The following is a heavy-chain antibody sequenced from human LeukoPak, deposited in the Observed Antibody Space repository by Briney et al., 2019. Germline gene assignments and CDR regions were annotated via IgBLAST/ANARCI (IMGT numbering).Heavy chain of an antibody. V-gene: IGHV3-21*01. CDR2: ISSSSSYI. D-gene: IGHD2-15*01. J-gene: IGHJ4*02. Sequence: GGSLRLSCAASGFTFSSYSMNWVGQAPGKGLEWVSSISSSSSYIYYADSVKGRFTISRDNAKNSLYLQMNSLRAEDTAVYYCARDLRYCSGGSCKGFDYWGQGTLVTVSS. CDR3: ARDLRYCSGGSCKGFDY. CDR1: GFTFSSYS.